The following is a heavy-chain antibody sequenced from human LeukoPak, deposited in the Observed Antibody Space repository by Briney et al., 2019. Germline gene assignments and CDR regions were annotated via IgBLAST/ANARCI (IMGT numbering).Heavy chain of an antibody. Sequence: TSETLSLTCAVYGGSFSDYYWSWIRRPPGKGLEWIGEINHSGSTNYNPSLKSRVTISVDTSKNQFSLKLSSVTAADTAVYYCASYAKDIVVLPAASIYWYFDLWGRGTLVTVSS. CDR1: GGSFSDYY. J-gene: IGHJ2*01. V-gene: IGHV4-34*01. CDR3: ASYAKDIVVLPAASIYWYFDL. CDR2: INHSGST. D-gene: IGHD2-2*01.